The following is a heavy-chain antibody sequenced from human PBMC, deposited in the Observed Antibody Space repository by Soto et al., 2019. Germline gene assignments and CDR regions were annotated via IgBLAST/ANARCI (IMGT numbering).Heavy chain of an antibody. CDR1: GYTFTSYA. D-gene: IGHD4-17*01. Sequence: QVQLVQSGAEVKKPGASVKVSCKASGYTFTSYAMHWVRQAPGQRLEWMGWINAGNGNTKYSQKFQGRVTITRDTSASTAYMELSSLRSEDTAVYYCASDLNTVTTFNYYYGMDVWGQGTTVTVSS. CDR3: ASDLNTVTTFNYYYGMDV. V-gene: IGHV1-3*01. J-gene: IGHJ6*02. CDR2: INAGNGNT.